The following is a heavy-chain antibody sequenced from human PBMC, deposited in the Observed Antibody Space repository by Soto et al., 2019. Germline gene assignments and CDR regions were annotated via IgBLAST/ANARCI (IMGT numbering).Heavy chain of an antibody. J-gene: IGHJ6*02. V-gene: IGHV1-58*01. CDR1: GFTFTSSA. CDR3: AADGTYDYHYGMDV. CDR2: IVVGSGNT. Sequence: SVKVSCKASGFTFTSSAVQWVRQARGQRLEWIGWIVVGSGNTNYAQKFQERVTITRDMSTSTAYMELISLRSEDTAVYYCAADGTYDYHYGMDVWGQGTTVTVSS.